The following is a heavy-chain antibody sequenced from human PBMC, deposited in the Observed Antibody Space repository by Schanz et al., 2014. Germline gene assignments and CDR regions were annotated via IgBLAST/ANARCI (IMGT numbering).Heavy chain of an antibody. J-gene: IGHJ2*01. CDR2: VSSRSDEI. V-gene: IGHV3-21*04. CDR3: ARNRGSGGQNWYFDL. D-gene: IGHD1-26*01. CDR1: GFTFSSYA. Sequence: VQLVESGGGVVQPGRSLRLSCAASGFTFSSYAMTWVRQAPGKGLEWVAAVSSRSDEIKYADSVRGRFTISRDNAKNSLFLQMNSLRADDTAVYYCARNRGSGGQNWYFDLWGRGTLVTVSS.